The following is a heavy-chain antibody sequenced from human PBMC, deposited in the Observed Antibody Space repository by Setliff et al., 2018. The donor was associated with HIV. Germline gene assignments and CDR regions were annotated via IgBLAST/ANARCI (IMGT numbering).Heavy chain of an antibody. V-gene: IGHV1-3*03. CDR3: ARSQINLVRGVVHYFDY. D-gene: IGHD3-10*01. CDR1: GYTFTSYA. Sequence: ASVKVSCKASGYTFTSYAMRWVRQAPGQRLEWVGWINTGNGDTKYSQDFQGRVTISRDTSASTAHMELSSLRSEDMAVYYCARSQINLVRGVVHYFDYWGQGTLVTVSS. J-gene: IGHJ4*02. CDR2: INTGNGDT.